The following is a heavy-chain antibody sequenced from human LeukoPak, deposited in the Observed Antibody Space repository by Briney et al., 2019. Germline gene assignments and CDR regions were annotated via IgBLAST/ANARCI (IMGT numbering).Heavy chain of an antibody. CDR3: ARCLDYYYGMDV. J-gene: IGHJ6*02. CDR2: ISYDGSNK. V-gene: IGHV3-30-3*01. CDR1: GFTFSSYA. Sequence: GGSQRLSCAASGFTFSSYAMHWVRQAPGKGLEWVAVISYDGSNKYYADSVKGRFTISRDNSKNTLYLQMNSLRAEDTAVYYCARCLDYYYGMDVWGQGTTVTVSS.